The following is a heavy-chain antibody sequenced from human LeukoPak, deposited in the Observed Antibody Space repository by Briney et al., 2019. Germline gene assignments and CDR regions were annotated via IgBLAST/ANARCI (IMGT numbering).Heavy chain of an antibody. CDR3: ASPPRGNTKGAFDI. D-gene: IGHD1-1*01. J-gene: IGHJ3*02. CDR1: GGTFSSYA. V-gene: IGHV1-69*01. Sequence: SVKVSCKASGGTFSSYAISWVRQAPGQGLEWMGGIIPIFGTANYAQKFQGRVTITADESTSTAYMELSSLRSEDTAVYYCASPPRGNTKGAFDIWGRGTMVTVSS. CDR2: IIPIFGTA.